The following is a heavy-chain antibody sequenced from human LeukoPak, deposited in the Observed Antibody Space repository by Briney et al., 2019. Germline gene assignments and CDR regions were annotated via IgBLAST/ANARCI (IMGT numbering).Heavy chain of an antibody. V-gene: IGHV3-7*03. D-gene: IGHD1-14*01. J-gene: IGHJ4*02. CDR2: VNQGGTEK. CDR3: AVRNPEY. CDR1: GFTFSSHW. Sequence: GGSLRLSCVASGFTFSSHWMTWVPQAPGKGLEWVANVNQGGTEKYYMDSVKGRFTISRDNAKNSLFLQMNSLRAEDTAVYYCAVRNPEYWGQGTLVTVSS.